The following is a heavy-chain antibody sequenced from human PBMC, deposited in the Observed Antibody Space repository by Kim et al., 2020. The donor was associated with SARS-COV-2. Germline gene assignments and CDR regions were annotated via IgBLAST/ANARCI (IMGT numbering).Heavy chain of an antibody. CDR3: TTEAVRGGGIADPSGWYYYYYGMDV. V-gene: IGHV3-15*01. D-gene: IGHD6-13*01. CDR2: IKSKTDGGTT. J-gene: IGHJ6*02. Sequence: GGSLRLSCAASGFTFSNAWMSWVRQAPGKGLEWVGRIKSKTDGGTTDYAAPVKGRFTISRDDSKNTLYLQMNSLKTEDTAVYYCTTEAVRGGGIADPSGWYYYYYGMDVWGQGTTVTVSS. CDR1: GFTFSNAW.